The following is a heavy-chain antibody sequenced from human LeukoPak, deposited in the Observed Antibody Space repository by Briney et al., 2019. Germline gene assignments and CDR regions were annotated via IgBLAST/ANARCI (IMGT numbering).Heavy chain of an antibody. CDR1: GYTLTELS. Sequence: PKASVKVSCKVSGYTLTELSMHWVRQAPGKGLEWMGGFDPEDGETIYAQKFQGRVTMTEDTSTDTAYMELSSLRSEDTAVYYCARDVAAAGTFDYWGQGTLVTVSS. J-gene: IGHJ4*02. V-gene: IGHV1-24*01. D-gene: IGHD6-13*01. CDR3: ARDVAAAGTFDY. CDR2: FDPEDGET.